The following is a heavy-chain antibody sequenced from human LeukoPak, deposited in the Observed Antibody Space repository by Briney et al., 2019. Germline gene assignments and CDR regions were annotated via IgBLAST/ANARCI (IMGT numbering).Heavy chain of an antibody. J-gene: IGHJ4*02. CDR3: ARDRSGYTFDD. Sequence: PGGSLRLSCAASGFTFSSYVMHGLRQAPGKGLEGVAVIWFDGSNKYYADSVKGRFTISRDNSKNTLYLQMNSLSAEDTSMYYCARDRSGYTFDDWGQGTLVTVSS. V-gene: IGHV3-33*01. D-gene: IGHD5-18*01. CDR1: GFTFSSYV. CDR2: IWFDGSNK.